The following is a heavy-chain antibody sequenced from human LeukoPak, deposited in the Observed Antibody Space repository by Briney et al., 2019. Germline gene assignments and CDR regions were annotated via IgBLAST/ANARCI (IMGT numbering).Heavy chain of an antibody. CDR1: GFTFSSYA. D-gene: IGHD3-10*01. J-gene: IGHJ3*02. Sequence: GGSLRLSCAASGFTFSSYAMSWVRQAPGKGLEWVSAISGSGGGTYYADSVKGRFTISRDNSKNTLYLQMNSLRLEDTAVYYCVKDWGVLPDYTADGFDIWGPGTMVTASS. CDR3: VKDWGVLPDYTADGFDI. CDR2: ISGSGGGT. V-gene: IGHV3-23*01.